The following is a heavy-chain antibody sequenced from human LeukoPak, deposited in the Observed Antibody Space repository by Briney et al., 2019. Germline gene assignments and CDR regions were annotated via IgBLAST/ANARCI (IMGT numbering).Heavy chain of an antibody. CDR3: ARRSGYFDRDYYYYYMDV. CDR2: INHSGST. Sequence: SETLSLTCAVYGVSFSGYYWSWIRQPPGKGLEWIGEINHSGSTNYNPSLKSRVTISVDTSKNQFSLKLSSVTAADTAVYYCARRSGYFDRDYYYYYMDVWGKGTTVTISS. J-gene: IGHJ6*03. CDR1: GVSFSGYY. D-gene: IGHD3-9*01. V-gene: IGHV4-34*01.